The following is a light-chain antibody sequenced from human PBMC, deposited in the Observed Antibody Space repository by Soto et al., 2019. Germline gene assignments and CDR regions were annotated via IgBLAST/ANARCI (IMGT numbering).Light chain of an antibody. CDR3: QQYGSSPPIT. V-gene: IGKV3-20*01. Sequence: EIVMTQSPATLSVSPGERATLSCRASQNIRRSLAWYQQKPGQAPRLLMYGASSRATGIPDRFSGSGSGTDFTLTISRLEPEDFAAYYCQQYGSSPPITFGQGKRLEIK. J-gene: IGKJ5*01. CDR2: GAS. CDR1: QNIRRS.